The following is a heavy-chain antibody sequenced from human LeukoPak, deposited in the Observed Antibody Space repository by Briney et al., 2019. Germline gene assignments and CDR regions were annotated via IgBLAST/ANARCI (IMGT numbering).Heavy chain of an antibody. CDR2: VVGGGGTT. V-gene: IGHV3-23*01. D-gene: IGHD6-6*01. J-gene: IGHJ6*03. Sequence: PGGSLRLSCAASGFTFVNYAMSWVRQAPGKGLEWVSAVVGGGGTTFYADSVKGRFTISRDNSKNTVYLQINSLRGEDTAVYYCARVRAIAARTYYYYYYMDVWGKGTTVTVSS. CDR1: GFTFVNYA. CDR3: ARVRAIAARTYYYYYYMDV.